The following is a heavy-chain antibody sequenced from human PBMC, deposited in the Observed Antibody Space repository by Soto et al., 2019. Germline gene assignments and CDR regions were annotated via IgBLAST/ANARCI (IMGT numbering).Heavy chain of an antibody. CDR3: ATDHCSGGSCYHRY. CDR1: GYTLTELS. Sequence: ASVKVSCKVSGYTLTELSMHWVRQAPGKGLEWMGGFDPEDGETIYAQKFQGRVTMTEDTSTDTAYMELSSLGSEDTAVYYCATDHCSGGSCYHRYWGQGTLVTVSS. CDR2: FDPEDGET. J-gene: IGHJ4*02. V-gene: IGHV1-24*01. D-gene: IGHD2-15*01.